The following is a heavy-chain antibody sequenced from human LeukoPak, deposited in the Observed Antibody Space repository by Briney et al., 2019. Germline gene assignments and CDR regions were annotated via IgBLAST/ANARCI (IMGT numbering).Heavy chain of an antibody. J-gene: IGHJ4*02. Sequence: PGGSLRLSCAASGFTFSSYWRSWVRPAPGKGPEWVADIKQEGREKYYVDSLKGRFTTSRDNAKNSLYLQMNSLRAEDTAVYYCARDFWSGYYSDYWGQGTLVTVSS. CDR3: ARDFWSGYYSDY. CDR2: IKQEGREK. D-gene: IGHD3-3*01. CDR1: GFTFSSYW. V-gene: IGHV3-7*01.